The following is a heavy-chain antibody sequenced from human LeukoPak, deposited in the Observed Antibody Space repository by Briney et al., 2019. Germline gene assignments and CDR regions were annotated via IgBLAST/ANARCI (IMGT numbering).Heavy chain of an antibody. CDR3: ARDGSNWSNDYYHGVDV. CDR1: GDSISNSML. Sequence: SETLSLTCTMSGDSISNSMLWSWVRQPPGKGLEWVGEKYRSGTTNYNPYLKSRVTISTDNSKNQVSLELNSVTAADTAVYYCARDGSNWSNDYYHGVDVWGQGTTVTVSS. CDR2: KYRSGTT. J-gene: IGHJ6*02. D-gene: IGHD4-11*01. V-gene: IGHV4-4*02.